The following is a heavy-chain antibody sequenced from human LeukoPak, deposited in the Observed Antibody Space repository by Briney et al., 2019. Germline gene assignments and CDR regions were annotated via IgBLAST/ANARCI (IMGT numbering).Heavy chain of an antibody. J-gene: IGHJ4*02. CDR2: IFPSGDT. CDR3: ARHWVGATMIDY. CDR1: GGSVTTDKYY. D-gene: IGHD1-26*01. V-gene: IGHV4-61*02. Sequence: SETLSLTCTVSGGSVTTDKYYWSWIRQPAGKELEWIGRIFPSGDTNYNPSLKSRVTISVDTSKNQFSLKLSSVTAADTAVYYCARHWVGATMIDYWGQGTLVTVSP.